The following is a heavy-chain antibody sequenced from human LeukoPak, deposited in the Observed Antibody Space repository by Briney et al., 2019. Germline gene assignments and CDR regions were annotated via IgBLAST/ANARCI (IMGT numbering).Heavy chain of an antibody. V-gene: IGHV4-38-2*02. CDR1: GYSISSGYY. Sequence: SETLSLTCTVSGYSISSGYYWGWIRQPPGQGLEWIGSIYHSGSTYYNPSLKSRVTISVDTSKSQFSLKLRSVTAADTAVYYCARRYYFVSGSYYPFDFWGQGTLVTVSS. D-gene: IGHD3-10*01. CDR3: ARRYYFVSGSYYPFDF. CDR2: IYHSGST. J-gene: IGHJ4*02.